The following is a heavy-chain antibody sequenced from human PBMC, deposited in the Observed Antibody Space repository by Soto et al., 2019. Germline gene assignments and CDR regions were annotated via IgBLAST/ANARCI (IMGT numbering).Heavy chain of an antibody. V-gene: IGHV3-23*01. Sequence: GGSLRLSCAASGFSFSSYAMSWVRQAPPQGLEWVSSISTRGGRTYYADSVKGRFSISRDNSANAVYLDMDNLRAEDTGIYYCAKDKGETGSHFDYWGQGTLVTVSS. CDR2: ISTRGGRT. D-gene: IGHD1-1*01. CDR3: AKDKGETGSHFDY. J-gene: IGHJ4*02. CDR1: GFSFSSYA.